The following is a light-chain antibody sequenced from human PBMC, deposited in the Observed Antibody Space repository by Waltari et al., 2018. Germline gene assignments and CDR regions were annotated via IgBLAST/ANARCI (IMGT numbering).Light chain of an antibody. Sequence: NFMLTQPHSVSESPGKTVTISCTRSSGSIASNYVQGYQQRPGSAPPTVIYEDNQRPSGVPDRFSGSIDSSSTSASLTISGLKTEDEADYYCQSYDSSNVVFGGGTKLTVL. V-gene: IGLV6-57*04. CDR3: QSYDSSNVV. CDR2: EDN. J-gene: IGLJ2*01. CDR1: SGSIASNY.